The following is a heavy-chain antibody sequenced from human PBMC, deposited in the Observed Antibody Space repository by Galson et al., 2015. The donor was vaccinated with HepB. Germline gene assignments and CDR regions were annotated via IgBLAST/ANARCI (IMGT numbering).Heavy chain of an antibody. D-gene: IGHD1-26*01. CDR3: TRDSDHGMDV. J-gene: IGHJ6*02. V-gene: IGHV3-49*03. Sequence: SLRLSCAASGFTFGDYAISWFRQAPGKGLEWVGFIRSKAYGGTTEYAASVKGRFTISRDDSKSIAYLQMNSLKTEDTAVYYCTRDSDHGMDVWGQGTTVTVSS. CDR1: GFTFGDYA. CDR2: IRSKAYGGTT.